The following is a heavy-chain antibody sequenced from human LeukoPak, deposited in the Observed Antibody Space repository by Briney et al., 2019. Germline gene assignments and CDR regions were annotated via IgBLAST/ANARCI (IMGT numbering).Heavy chain of an antibody. CDR3: ARGALLWFGDRMEYYFDY. Sequence: PSETLSPTCAVYGGSFSGYYWSWIRQPPGKGLEWIGEINHSGSTNYNPSLKSRVTISVDTSKNQFSLKLSSMTAADTAVYYCARGALLWFGDRMEYYFDYWGQGTLLTVSS. V-gene: IGHV4-34*01. CDR1: GGSFSGYY. CDR2: INHSGST. J-gene: IGHJ4*02. D-gene: IGHD3-10*01.